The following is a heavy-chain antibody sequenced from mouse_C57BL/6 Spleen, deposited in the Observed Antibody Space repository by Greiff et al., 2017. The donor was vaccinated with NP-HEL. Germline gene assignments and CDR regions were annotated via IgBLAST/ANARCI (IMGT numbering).Heavy chain of an antibody. J-gene: IGHJ3*01. D-gene: IGHD2-1*01. CDR2: IDPEDGET. CDR3: ASDGVDLLWLAY. CDR1: GFNIKDYY. V-gene: IGHV14-2*01. Sequence: EVMLVESGAELVKPGASVKSSCTASGFNIKDYYMHWVKQRTEQGLEWIGRIDPEDGETKYAPKFQGKATITADTSSNTAYLQISSLTSEDTAVYYCASDGVDLLWLAYWGQGTLVTVSA.